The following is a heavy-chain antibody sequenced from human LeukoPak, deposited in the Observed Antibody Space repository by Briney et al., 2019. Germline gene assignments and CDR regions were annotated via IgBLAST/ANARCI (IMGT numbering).Heavy chain of an antibody. Sequence: GSLRLSCAASGFTFSSYWMSWVRQAPGKGLEWVANIKQDGSEKYYVDSVKGRFTISRDNAKNSLYLQMNSLRAEDTAVYYCAKDRIAAAALDYWGQGTLVTVSS. CDR3: AKDRIAAAALDY. CDR2: IKQDGSEK. V-gene: IGHV3-7*01. CDR1: GFTFSSYW. J-gene: IGHJ4*02. D-gene: IGHD6-13*01.